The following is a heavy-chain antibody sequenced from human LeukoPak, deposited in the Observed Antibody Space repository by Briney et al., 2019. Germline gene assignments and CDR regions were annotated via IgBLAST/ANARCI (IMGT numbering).Heavy chain of an antibody. D-gene: IGHD3-22*01. CDR3: VRLRRNSDRSGYYYYYDY. CDR2: ISVRSNYI. V-gene: IGHV3-21*01. J-gene: IGHJ4*02. Sequence: GESLRLSCAASGFTFSSYSINWVRQAPGKGLEWVSSISVRSNYIYYADSVRGRFSISRDDARDSLYLEMNSLRAEDSAVYYCVRLRRNSDRSGYYYYYDYWGQGTLVTVSS. CDR1: GFTFSSYS.